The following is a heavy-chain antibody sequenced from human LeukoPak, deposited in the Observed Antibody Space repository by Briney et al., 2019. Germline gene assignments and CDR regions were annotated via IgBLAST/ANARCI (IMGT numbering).Heavy chain of an antibody. CDR3: APSSLTYSSGWYRY. Sequence: GGSLRLSSAAPGFTFSSYWVHWVRQAPGKGLGWVSSINTDGSSTVYADSVKGRFTISRDNAKNTLYLQMHSLRAEDTAVYYCAPSSLTYSSGWYRYWGQGTLVTVSS. CDR1: GFTFSSYW. V-gene: IGHV3-74*01. CDR2: INTDGSST. J-gene: IGHJ4*02. D-gene: IGHD6-19*01.